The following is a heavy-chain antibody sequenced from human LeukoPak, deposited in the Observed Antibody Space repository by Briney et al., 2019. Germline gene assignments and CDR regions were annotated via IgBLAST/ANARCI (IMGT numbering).Heavy chain of an antibody. J-gene: IGHJ4*02. CDR3: VRVEILLVIALD. CDR2: LYHSGST. CDR1: GYSISSGYY. V-gene: IGHV4-38-2*02. Sequence: SETLSLTCTVSGYSISSGYYWGWIRQPPGKGLEWIGNLYHSGSTYYNPSLKSRVTISVDTSKNQFSLKLKSVTAADTAVYYCVRVEILLVIALDWGQGTLVTVSS. D-gene: IGHD3-9*01.